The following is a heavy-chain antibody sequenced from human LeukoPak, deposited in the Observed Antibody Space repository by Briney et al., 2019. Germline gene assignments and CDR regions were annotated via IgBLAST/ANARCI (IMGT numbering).Heavy chain of an antibody. CDR2: IYPGDSDT. Sequence: GESLKISCKGSGYSFTSYWIGWVRQMPGKGLEWMGIIYPGDSDTRYSPSFQGQVTISADKSISTAYLQWSSLKASDTAMYYCARHGRYCSGGSCYGWFDPWGQGTLVTVSS. J-gene: IGHJ5*02. CDR1: GYSFTSYW. V-gene: IGHV5-51*01. D-gene: IGHD2-15*01. CDR3: ARHGRYCSGGSCYGWFDP.